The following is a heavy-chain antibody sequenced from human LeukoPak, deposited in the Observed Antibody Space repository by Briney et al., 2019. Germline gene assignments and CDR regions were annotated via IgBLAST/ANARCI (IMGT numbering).Heavy chain of an antibody. D-gene: IGHD3-3*01. CDR2: ISSSGSTI. CDR1: GFTFSDYY. J-gene: IGHJ4*02. V-gene: IGHV3-11*04. CDR3: ARDQGDTYYDFWSGYYYDY. Sequence: GGSLRLSCAASGFTFSDYYMSWIRQAPGKGLEWVSYISSSGSTIYYADSVKGRFTISRDNAKNSLYLQMNSLRAEDTAVYYCARDQGDTYYDFWSGYYYDYWGQGTLVTVSS.